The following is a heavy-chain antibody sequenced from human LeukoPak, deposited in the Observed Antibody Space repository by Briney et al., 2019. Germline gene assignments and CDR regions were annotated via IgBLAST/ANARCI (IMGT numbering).Heavy chain of an antibody. CDR2: ISYDGSNK. Sequence: PGGSLRLSCAASGFTFSSYAMHWVSQAPGKGLEWVAVISYDGSNKYYADSVKGRFTISRDNSKNTLYLQMNSLRAEDTAVYYCAREVVVAATRCNWFDPWGQGTLVTVSS. CDR1: GFTFSSYA. D-gene: IGHD2-15*01. J-gene: IGHJ5*02. V-gene: IGHV3-30-3*01. CDR3: AREVVVAATRCNWFDP.